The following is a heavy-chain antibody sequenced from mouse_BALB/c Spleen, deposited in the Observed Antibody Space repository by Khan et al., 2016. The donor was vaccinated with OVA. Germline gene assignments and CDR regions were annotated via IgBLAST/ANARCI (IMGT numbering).Heavy chain of an antibody. CDR1: GYTFSAYG. CDR2: ISRESSYT. Sequence: EVELVESGGDLVRPGGSLKLSCEASGYTFSAYGMSWVRQSPDQRLEWVATISRESSYTYYPDSLKGRFTISGDNSKSTLYLQMRSLTSEDTAMYYCASSLTGSFAYWGQGTLVTVSA. J-gene: IGHJ3*01. D-gene: IGHD4-1*01. CDR3: ASSLTGSFAY. V-gene: IGHV5-6*01.